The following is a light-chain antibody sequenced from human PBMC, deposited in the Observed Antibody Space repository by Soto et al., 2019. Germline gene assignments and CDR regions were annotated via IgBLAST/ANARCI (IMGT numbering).Light chain of an antibody. CDR2: LGS. Sequence: DIVMTQSPLSLPVTPVEPASISCRSTQSLLNSNGYNYLDWYLQKPGQSPQLLISLGSNRASGVPDRFSGSGSGTDFTLKISRVEGEDVGVYYCMQTSHWPRTFGQGTKVDIK. CDR1: QSLLNSNGYNY. CDR3: MQTSHWPRT. J-gene: IGKJ1*01. V-gene: IGKV2-28*01.